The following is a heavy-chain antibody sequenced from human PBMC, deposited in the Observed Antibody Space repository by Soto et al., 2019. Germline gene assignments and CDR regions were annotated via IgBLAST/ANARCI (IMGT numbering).Heavy chain of an antibody. V-gene: IGHV4-39*02. CDR1: GGSISSSSYY. Sequence: PSETLSLTCTVSGGSISSSSYYWGWIRQPPGKGLEWIGSIYYSGSTYYNPSLKSRVTISVDTSKNQFSLKLSSVTAADTAVYYCAREQPTATMVRGGWFDPWGQGTLVTVSS. CDR2: IYYSGST. J-gene: IGHJ5*02. CDR3: AREQPTATMVRGGWFDP. D-gene: IGHD3-10*01.